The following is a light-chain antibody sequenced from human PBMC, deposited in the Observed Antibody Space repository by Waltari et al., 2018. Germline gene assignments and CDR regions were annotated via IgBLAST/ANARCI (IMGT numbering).Light chain of an antibody. CDR1: QSISSW. Sequence: DIQMPQSPPTLSASVGDRVTITCRASQSISSWLAWYQQKPGTAPKLLIYKASTLESGVPSRFSGSGSGTEFTLTINSLQPDDFATYYCQQYNGYWTFGQGTKVEIK. CDR3: QQYNGYWT. V-gene: IGKV1-5*03. J-gene: IGKJ1*01. CDR2: KAS.